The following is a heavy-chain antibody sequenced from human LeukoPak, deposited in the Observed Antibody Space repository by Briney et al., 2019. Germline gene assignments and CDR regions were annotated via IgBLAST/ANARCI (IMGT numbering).Heavy chain of an antibody. CDR1: SGSISSYY. V-gene: IGHV4-59*08. CDR2: IDDSGST. Sequence: SETLSLTCTVSSGSISSYYWSWIRQPPGKGLEWIGYIDDSGSTNYNPSLKSRVTISVDTSKNQLSLKLSSVTAADAAVYYCARALGDGYNYGYWGQGTLVTVSS. D-gene: IGHD5-24*01. CDR3: ARALGDGYNYGY. J-gene: IGHJ4*02.